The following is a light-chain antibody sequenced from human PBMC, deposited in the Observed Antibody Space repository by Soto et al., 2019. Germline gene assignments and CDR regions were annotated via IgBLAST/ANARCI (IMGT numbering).Light chain of an antibody. CDR1: SSDVGGYNY. Sequence: QSALTQPPSASGSPGQSVTISCTGTSSDVGGYNYVSWYQQHPGKAPKLMIYEVTKRPSGVPNRFSGSKSGNTASLTVSGLLTEDEADYYCSSFAASNNLVFGGGTKVTVL. CDR2: EVT. J-gene: IGLJ2*01. CDR3: SSFAASNNLV. V-gene: IGLV2-8*01.